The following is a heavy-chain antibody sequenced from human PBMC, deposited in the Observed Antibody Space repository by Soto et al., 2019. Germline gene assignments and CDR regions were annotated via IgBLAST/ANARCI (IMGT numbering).Heavy chain of an antibody. V-gene: IGHV3-30*18. D-gene: IGHD4-17*01. J-gene: IGHJ4*02. CDR1: GFTFSSYG. CDR3: AKDPLYYGDYLGGIDY. CDR2: ISYDGSNK. Sequence: PGGSLRLSCAASGFTFSSYGMHWVRQAPGKGLEWVAVISYDGSNKYYADSVKGRFTISRDNSKNTLYLQMNSLRAEDTAVYYCAKDPLYYGDYLGGIDYWGQGTLVTVSS.